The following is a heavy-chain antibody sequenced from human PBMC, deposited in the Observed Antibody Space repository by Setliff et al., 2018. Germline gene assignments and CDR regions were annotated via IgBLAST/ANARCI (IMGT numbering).Heavy chain of an antibody. CDR3: ARGFAYLSLAFVDVLRYFEGDV. CDR2: IYHSGST. Sequence: SETLSLTCTVSGYSISSGYYWGWIRQPPGKGLEWIGSIYHSGSTYYNPSLKSRVTISVDTSKNQFSLKLSSVTAADTAVYYCARGFAYLSLAFVDVLRYFEGDVWGQGTTVTVSS. CDR1: GYSISSGYY. D-gene: IGHD3-9*01. J-gene: IGHJ6*02. V-gene: IGHV4-38-2*02.